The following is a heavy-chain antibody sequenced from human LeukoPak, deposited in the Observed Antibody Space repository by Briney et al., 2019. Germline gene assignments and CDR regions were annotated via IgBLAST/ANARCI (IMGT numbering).Heavy chain of an antibody. Sequence: ASVKVSCKASGYTFTSNYIHWVRQAPGQGLEWMGMIYPRDGSTSYAQKFQGRVTVTRDTSTSTVHMELSGLRSEDTAVYYCARGPRWQQLVPTIYWGQGTLVTVSS. CDR1: GYTFTSNY. CDR2: IYPRDGST. J-gene: IGHJ4*02. V-gene: IGHV1-46*01. CDR3: ARGPRWQQLVPTIY. D-gene: IGHD6-13*01.